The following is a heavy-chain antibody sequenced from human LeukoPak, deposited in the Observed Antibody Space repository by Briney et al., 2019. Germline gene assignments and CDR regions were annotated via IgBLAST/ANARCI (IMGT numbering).Heavy chain of an antibody. CDR2: INEDGRDK. J-gene: IGHJ4*02. D-gene: IGHD5-12*01. CDR3: ARGRGTPDH. V-gene: IGHV3-7*01. Sequence: GGSLRLSCAASGFTFNSYSMNWVRQAPGKGLEWVANINEDGRDKYYVDSVKGRFTISRFNAGNSLFLQMDRLTAEDTGVYYCARGRGTPDHWGQGTLVSVSS. CDR1: GFTFNSYS.